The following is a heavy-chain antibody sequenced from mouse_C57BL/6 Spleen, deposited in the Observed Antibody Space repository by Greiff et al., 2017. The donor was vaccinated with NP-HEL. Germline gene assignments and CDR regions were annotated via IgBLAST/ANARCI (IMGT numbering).Heavy chain of an antibody. CDR2: INPYNGGT. J-gene: IGHJ3*01. CDR1: GYTFTDYY. Sequence: EVQLQESGPVLVKPGASVKMSCKASGYTFTDYYMNWVKQSHGKSLEWIGVINPYNGGTSYNQKFKGKATLTVDKSSSTAYMELNSLTSEDSAVYYCAKAQSLNFLFAYWGQGTLVTVSA. V-gene: IGHV1-19*01. CDR3: AKAQSLNFLFAY. D-gene: IGHD6-2*01.